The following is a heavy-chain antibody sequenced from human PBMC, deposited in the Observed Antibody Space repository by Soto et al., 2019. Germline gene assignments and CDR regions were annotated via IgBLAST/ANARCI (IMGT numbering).Heavy chain of an antibody. D-gene: IGHD3-16*01. V-gene: IGHV1-18*01. CDR1: GYTFTTHG. CDR2: ITAYNGNT. J-gene: IGHJ5*01. Sequence: ALVKADYRATGYTFTTHGISRARQAPGQGLEGMGWITAYNGNTKYAQKFQGRVTMTTDTSTSTAYMELRSLRSDDTAVYYCAREFEINLPKPSDIYSRCQETLVTVSS. CDR3: AREFEINLPKPSDIYS.